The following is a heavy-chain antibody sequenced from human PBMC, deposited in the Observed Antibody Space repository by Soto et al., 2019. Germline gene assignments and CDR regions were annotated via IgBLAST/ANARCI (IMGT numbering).Heavy chain of an antibody. CDR2: ISTEASSK. V-gene: IGHV3-74*02. CDR1: GFTFSSSC. J-gene: IGHJ1*01. Sequence: EVQLVESGGGLVQPGGSLRLSCAASGFTFSSSCMHWVRQAPGKGLVWVSSISTEASSKAYADAVKGRCTISRHNAKITLYLAMICVRAEDTAVYYCATLPNNSPHNWGQGTLVIVPP. D-gene: IGHD1-20*01. CDR3: ATLPNNSPHN.